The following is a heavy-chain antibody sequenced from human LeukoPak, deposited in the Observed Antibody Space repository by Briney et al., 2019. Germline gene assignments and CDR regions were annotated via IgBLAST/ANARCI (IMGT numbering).Heavy chain of an antibody. J-gene: IGHJ4*01. V-gene: IGHV3-33*03. D-gene: IGHD4-17*01. CDR3: VKDRYSDLEN. Sequence: PGRSLRLSCAASGFNFRTYGMHWVRQAPGKGLEWLAIIWHDGSNKYYGDSVKGRFTISRDNSKNTLYLEMNSLRAEDTAVYYCVKDRYSDLENWGQGTLVTVSS. CDR1: GFNFRTYG. CDR2: IWHDGSNK.